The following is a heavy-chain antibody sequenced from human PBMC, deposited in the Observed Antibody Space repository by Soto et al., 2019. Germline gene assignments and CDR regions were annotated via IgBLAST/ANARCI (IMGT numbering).Heavy chain of an antibody. V-gene: IGHV4-30-2*01. Sequence: TLSLTGAVSVGSISSGGFSWSWIRQPPGKGLEWIGYIYLSGSTYYNPSLKSRVSISLDRSKNQFSLSLTSVTAADTAVYYCARGGDYYFDSWGQGTLVTVSS. D-gene: IGHD3-16*01. CDR3: ARGGDYYFDS. CDR1: VGSISSGGFS. CDR2: IYLSGST. J-gene: IGHJ4*02.